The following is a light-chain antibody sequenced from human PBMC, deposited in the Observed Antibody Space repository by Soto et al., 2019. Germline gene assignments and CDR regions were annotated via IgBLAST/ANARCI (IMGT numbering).Light chain of an antibody. Sequence: EIVLTQSPGTLSLSPGERATLSCRASQSVNNNYLGWYQQKPGQAPRLLIFGASNRATVIPDRFSGSGSGTDFTLTISRLEPEDFAVYYCQQYGSSPYTFGQGTKVDIK. CDR2: GAS. CDR3: QQYGSSPYT. CDR1: QSVNNNY. J-gene: IGKJ2*01. V-gene: IGKV3-20*01.